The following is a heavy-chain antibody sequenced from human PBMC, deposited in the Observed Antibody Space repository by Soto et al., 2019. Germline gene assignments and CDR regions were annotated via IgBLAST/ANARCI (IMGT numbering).Heavy chain of an antibody. J-gene: IGHJ4*01. V-gene: IGHV4-4*02. Sequence: SETLSLTGAVSGGCISSSNWWNWVRQRPGKGLEWVGEIFHTGSTNYSPSLRSRATISVDKSNNLFSLMLSSVTAADTAVYYCATLTFSFDSRAHYYVPYYCRQGSLVTVSS. CDR2: IFHTGST. CDR1: GGCISSSNW. CDR3: ATLTFSFDSRAHYYVPYY. D-gene: IGHD3-16*01.